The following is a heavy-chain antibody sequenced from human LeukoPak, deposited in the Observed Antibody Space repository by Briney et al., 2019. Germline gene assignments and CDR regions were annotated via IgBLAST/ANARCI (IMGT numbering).Heavy chain of an antibody. CDR3: ASSESGSYSDAFDI. D-gene: IGHD1-26*01. J-gene: IGHJ3*02. Sequence: PSETLSLTCAVYGGSFSGYYWSWIRQPPGKGLEWIGYIYTSGSTNYNPSLKSRVTISVDTSKNQFSLKLSSVTAADTAVYYCASSESGSYSDAFDIWGQGTMVTVSS. CDR2: IYTSGST. V-gene: IGHV4-4*09. CDR1: GGSFSGYY.